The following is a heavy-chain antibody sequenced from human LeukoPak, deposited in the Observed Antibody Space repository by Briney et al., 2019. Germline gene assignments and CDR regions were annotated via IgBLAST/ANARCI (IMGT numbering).Heavy chain of an antibody. D-gene: IGHD4-17*01. CDR1: GYSFTNYW. CDR2: IYPGDSDT. J-gene: IGHJ6*03. V-gene: IGHV5-51*01. CDR3: ARHGNDYGDYKNHYYYMDV. Sequence: GESLKISCKGSGYSFTNYWIGWVRQMPGKGLEWMGIIYPGDSDTRYSPSFQGQVTISADKSISTAYLQWSSLKASDTAMYYCARHGNDYGDYKNHYYYMDVWGKGTTVTVSS.